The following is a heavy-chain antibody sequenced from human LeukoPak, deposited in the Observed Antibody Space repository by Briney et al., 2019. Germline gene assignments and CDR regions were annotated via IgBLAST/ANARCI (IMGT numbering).Heavy chain of an antibody. V-gene: IGHV4-59*01. CDR3: ARKVYYHDSTDYWFFDL. CDR1: GGPLSGYF. Sequence: SETLSLTCTVSGGPLSGYFWDWVRQPPGKGLEWIGSIYYKGNTNYNPSLKTRVTISLDTSKNQFSLKLSSVTAADTAVYFCARKVYYHDSTDYWFFDLWGRGTLVTVSS. D-gene: IGHD3-16*01. CDR2: IYYKGNT. J-gene: IGHJ2*01.